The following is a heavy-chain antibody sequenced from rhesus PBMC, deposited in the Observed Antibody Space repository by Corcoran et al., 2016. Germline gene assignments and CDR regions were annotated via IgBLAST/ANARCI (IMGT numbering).Heavy chain of an antibody. CDR2: ISNGGGST. V-gene: IGHV3-178*01. Sequence: EVQLVESGGGLAKPGGSLRLSCAASGFTFSDYYMDWVRQAPGKGPGWVYRISNGGGSTWYPHPVKGRFTLSRGNAKNTLYLQMDSLRAEDTAVYYCARRAGTHYGLDFWGQGLRVTVSS. CDR1: GFTFSDYY. CDR3: ARRAGTHYGLDF. J-gene: IGHJ3*01. D-gene: IGHD1-20*01.